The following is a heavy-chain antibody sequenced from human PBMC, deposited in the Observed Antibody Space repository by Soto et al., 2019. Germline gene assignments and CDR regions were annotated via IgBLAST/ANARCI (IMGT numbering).Heavy chain of an antibody. V-gene: IGHV4-34*01. Sequence: SETLSLTCAVYGGSFCGYYWSWIRQPPGKGLEWIGEINHSGSTNYNPSLKSRVTISVDTSKNQFSLKLSSVTAADTAVYYCARGGYSYGYNWFDPWGQGTLVTVSS. CDR1: GGSFCGYY. D-gene: IGHD5-18*01. CDR2: INHSGST. J-gene: IGHJ5*02. CDR3: ARGGYSYGYNWFDP.